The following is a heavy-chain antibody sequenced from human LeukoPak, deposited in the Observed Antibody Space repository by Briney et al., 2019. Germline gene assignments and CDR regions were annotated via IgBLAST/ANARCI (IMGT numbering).Heavy chain of an antibody. V-gene: IGHV5-51*01. D-gene: IGHD4-17*01. CDR1: GYNFSRFW. CDR3: ARALRTGQGDYVPVL. Sequence: GESLKISCKGSGYNFSRFWINWVRQMPGKGLEWMGIIYPDDSDTRYSPSFQGQVTISADKSIGTMYLQWSSLKASDTAMYYCARALRTGQGDYVPVLWGQGTLVIVSS. CDR2: IYPDDSDT. J-gene: IGHJ4*02.